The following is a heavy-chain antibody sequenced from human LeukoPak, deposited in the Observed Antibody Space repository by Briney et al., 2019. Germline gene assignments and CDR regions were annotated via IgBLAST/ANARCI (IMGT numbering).Heavy chain of an antibody. CDR2: INPNSGGT. J-gene: IGHJ4*02. D-gene: IGHD3-3*01. Sequence: ASVKVSCKASGYTFTGYYMHWVRQAPGQGLEWMGWINPNSGGTNYAQKFQGRVTMTRDTSISTAYMELSRLRSDDTAVYYCARDPGGYYDFWSGYFDYWGQGTLVTVSS. V-gene: IGHV1-2*02. CDR3: ARDPGGYYDFWSGYFDY. CDR1: GYTFTGYY.